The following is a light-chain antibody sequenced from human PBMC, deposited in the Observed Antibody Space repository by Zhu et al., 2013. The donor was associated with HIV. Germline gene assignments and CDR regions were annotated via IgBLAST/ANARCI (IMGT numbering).Light chain of an antibody. J-gene: IGKJ4*01. Sequence: EIVMTQSPATLSVSPGERATLSCRASQSVSSNLAWYQQKPGQPPRLLIYSASTRATGLPARFSGSGSGTDFTLTISRLEPEDFAVYYCQQYQSSLTFGGGTKVEIK. V-gene: IGKV3-15*01. CDR3: QQYQSSLT. CDR2: SAS. CDR1: QSVSSN.